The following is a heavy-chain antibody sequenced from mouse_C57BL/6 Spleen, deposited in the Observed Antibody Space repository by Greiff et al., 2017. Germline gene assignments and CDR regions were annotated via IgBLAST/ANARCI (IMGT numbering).Heavy chain of an antibody. J-gene: IGHJ1*03. CDR2: IDPETGGT. CDR1: GYTFTDYE. V-gene: IGHV1-15*01. CDR3: TRRDYGISYWYFDV. Sequence: QLQPSGAELVRPGASVTLSCKASGYTFTDYEMHWVKQTPVHGLEWIGAIDPETGGTAYNQKFKGKAILTADKSSSTAYMELRSLTSEDSAVYYCTRRDYGISYWYFDVWGTGTTVTVAS. D-gene: IGHD1-1*01.